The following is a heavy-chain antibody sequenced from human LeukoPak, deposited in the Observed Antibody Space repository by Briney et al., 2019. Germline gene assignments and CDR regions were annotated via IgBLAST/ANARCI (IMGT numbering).Heavy chain of an antibody. CDR2: VSGSGGST. CDR3: ANLYSSGWNYFDY. J-gene: IGHJ4*02. Sequence: GGSLRLSCAASGFTFSSYWMHWVRQAPGKGLEWVSAVSGSGGSTYYADSVKGRFTISRDNSKNTLYLQMSSLRAEDTAVYYCANLYSSGWNYFDYWGQGTLVTVSS. CDR1: GFTFSSYW. V-gene: IGHV3-23*01. D-gene: IGHD6-19*01.